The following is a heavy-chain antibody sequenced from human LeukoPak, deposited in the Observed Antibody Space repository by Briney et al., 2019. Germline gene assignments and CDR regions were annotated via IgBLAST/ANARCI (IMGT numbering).Heavy chain of an antibody. CDR1: GGSFSGYY. D-gene: IGHD1-1*01. J-gene: IGHJ3*02. CDR2: INHSGST. Sequence: PETLSLTCAVYGGSFSGYYWSWIRQPPGKGLEWIGEINHSGSTNYNPSLKSRVTISVDTSKNQFSLKLSSVTAADTAVYYCARSPTGTLGAFGIWGQGTMVTVSS. CDR3: ARSPTGTLGAFGI. V-gene: IGHV4-34*01.